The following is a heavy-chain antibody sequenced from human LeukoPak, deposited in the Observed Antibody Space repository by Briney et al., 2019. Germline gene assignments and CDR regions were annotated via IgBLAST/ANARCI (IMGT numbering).Heavy chain of an antibody. CDR1: GFTFDNYW. J-gene: IGHJ1*01. D-gene: IGHD5-18*01. CDR2: IKEDGSEK. V-gene: IGHV3-7*01. CDR3: ARVHGGAPWIRFWPPRAEYFLN. Sequence: PGGSLRLSCIDSGFTFDNYWMSWVRQAPGKGLEWLANIKEDGSEKYYVDSVKGRFTISRANAKNSLFLQMDSLRAEDTGVYFCARVHGGAPWIRFWPPRAEYFLNWGQGTLVTVSS.